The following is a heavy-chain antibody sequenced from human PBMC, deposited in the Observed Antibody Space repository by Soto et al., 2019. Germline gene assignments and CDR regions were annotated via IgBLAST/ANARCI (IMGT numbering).Heavy chain of an antibody. V-gene: IGHV2-5*02. Sequence: SGPTLVNPTQTLTLTCTFSGFSLSTSGVGVGWIRQPPGKAMEWLTFIYWDDDKRYSPSLKSRLIITKDTSKNQVVLTITNMDPVDTATYYCIQSRCGGDCLQSYASYYYYGMDVWGQGTTVTVSS. J-gene: IGHJ6*02. D-gene: IGHD2-21*02. CDR3: IQSRCGGDCLQSYASYYYYGMDV. CDR1: GFSLSTSGVG. CDR2: IYWDDDK.